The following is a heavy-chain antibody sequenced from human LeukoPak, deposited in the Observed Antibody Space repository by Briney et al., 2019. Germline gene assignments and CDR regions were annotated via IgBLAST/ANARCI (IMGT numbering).Heavy chain of an antibody. V-gene: IGHV3-7*01. J-gene: IGHJ4*02. CDR1: GFTFSGFS. D-gene: IGHD3-10*01. CDR2: IKQDGSER. Sequence: GGSLRLSCAASGFTFSGFSMSWVRQSPTRGLEWVANIKQDGSERYYVDSVKGRFTISRDNAKNSLSLQMNNLRVEDTAVYYCARAGSHWHYVYWGQGTVVTVSS. CDR3: ARAGSHWHYVY.